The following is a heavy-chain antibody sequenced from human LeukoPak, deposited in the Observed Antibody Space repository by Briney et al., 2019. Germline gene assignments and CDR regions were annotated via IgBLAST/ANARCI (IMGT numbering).Heavy chain of an antibody. Sequence: GASLRLSCAAPGFHLSNYAMSWVRQAPGQGLEWVSAILGSGGSTYYADSVKGRFTVFRDNSKSTLYLQMNSLRAEDTALYYCAKWGDYDVLTGYYVPDYWGQGTLVTVSS. J-gene: IGHJ4*02. D-gene: IGHD3-9*01. CDR1: GFHLSNYA. V-gene: IGHV3-23*01. CDR2: ILGSGGST. CDR3: AKWGDYDVLTGYYVPDY.